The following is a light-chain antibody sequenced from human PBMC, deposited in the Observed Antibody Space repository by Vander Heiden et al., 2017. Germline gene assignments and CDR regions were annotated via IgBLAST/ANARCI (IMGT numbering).Light chain of an antibody. CDR3: GTWDTSLSAYV. J-gene: IGLJ1*01. CDR2: ENN. Sequence: VSAAPGQKVTISCSGSSSNIGNNYVSWYQQLPGTAPKLLIYENNKRPSGIPDRFSDSKSGPSATLGITGLQTGDEADYYCGTWDTSLSAYVFGTGTKVTVL. V-gene: IGLV1-51*02. CDR1: SSNIGNNY.